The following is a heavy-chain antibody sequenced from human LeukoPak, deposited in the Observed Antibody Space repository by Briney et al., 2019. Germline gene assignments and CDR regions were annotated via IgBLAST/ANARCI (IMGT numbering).Heavy chain of an antibody. CDR3: ARDRGYDFWSGLNWFDP. Sequence: SETLSLTCAVYGGSFSGYYWSWIRQPPGKGLEWIGEINHSGSTNYNPSLKSRVSISVDTSKNQFSLKLSSVTAADTAVYYCARDRGYDFWSGLNWFDPWGQGTLVTVSS. V-gene: IGHV4-34*01. CDR2: INHSGST. D-gene: IGHD3-3*01. CDR1: GGSFSGYY. J-gene: IGHJ5*02.